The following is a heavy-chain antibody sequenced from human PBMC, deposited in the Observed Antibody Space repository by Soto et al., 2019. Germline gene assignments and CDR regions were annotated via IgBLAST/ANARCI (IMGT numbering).Heavy chain of an antibody. CDR3: AREDAILPRFFDP. CDR2: IYWNDDN. J-gene: IGHJ5*01. V-gene: IGHV2-5*01. Sequence: QITLKESGPPLVKPTETLTLMCTFSGFSLSTNGVGVGWIRQPHGKALEWLALIYWNDDNRYSPSLKSRHTISKDTSKNQVCLIMTNSDPLDTATYYCAREDAILPRFFDPWVQGSLVTVSS. CDR1: GFSLSTNGVG.